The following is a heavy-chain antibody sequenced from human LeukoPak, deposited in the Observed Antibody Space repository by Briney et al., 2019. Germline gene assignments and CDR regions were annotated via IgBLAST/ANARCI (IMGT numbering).Heavy chain of an antibody. D-gene: IGHD1-26*01. V-gene: IGHV1-2*02. CDR1: GYTFTGYY. CDR3: ARVISGSYYYFDY. Sequence: ASVKVSCKASGYTFTGYYMHWVRQAPGQGLEWMGWINPNSGGTNYAQKFQGRVTMTRDTSISTAYMELSRLRSDDTAVYYCARVISGSYYYFDYWGQGTLVTVSS. CDR2: INPNSGGT. J-gene: IGHJ4*02.